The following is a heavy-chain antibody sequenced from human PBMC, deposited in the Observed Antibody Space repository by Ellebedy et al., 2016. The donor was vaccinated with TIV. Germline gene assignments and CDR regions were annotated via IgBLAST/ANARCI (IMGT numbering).Heavy chain of an antibody. CDR3: ARGGVVGPYGMDV. CDR1: GFTFSNYA. CDR2: ITNSGTST. Sequence: GESLKISCAASGFTFSNYAMSWVRQAPGKGLEWISAITNSGTSTYYADSVKGRFTISRDNSKNPLYLQMNSLRAEDTAVYYCARGGVVGPYGMDVWGQGTTVTVSS. J-gene: IGHJ6*02. D-gene: IGHD1-26*01. V-gene: IGHV3-23*01.